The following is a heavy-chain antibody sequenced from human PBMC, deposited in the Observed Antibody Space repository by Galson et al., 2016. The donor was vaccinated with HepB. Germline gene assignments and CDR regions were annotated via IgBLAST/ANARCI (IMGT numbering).Heavy chain of an antibody. CDR2: INPNSGGT. CDR3: ARASGRGLSGYEFDL. J-gene: IGHJ5*02. V-gene: IGHV1-2*02. CDR1: GYTFTDYY. D-gene: IGHD5-12*01. Sequence: SVKVSCKASGYTFTDYYMHWVRQAPGQGLEWMGWINPNSGGTDFAQKFHGRVTMTRDTSIRTAYMELSRLKSDDTAVYYCARASGRGLSGYEFDLWGQGTLVIVSS.